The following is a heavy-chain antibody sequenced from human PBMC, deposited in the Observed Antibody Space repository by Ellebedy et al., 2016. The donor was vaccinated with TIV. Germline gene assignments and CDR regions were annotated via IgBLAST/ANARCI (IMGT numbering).Heavy chain of an antibody. J-gene: IGHJ4*02. CDR1: GITFRTYS. Sequence: GESLKISXAGSGITFRTYSMNWVRQAPGKGLEWISYISASSSTVHYADSVKGRFTISRDNSKSTLFVQMSSLSADDTAVYYCARWSTRGDGSASPYYLAYWGQGTRVTVSS. D-gene: IGHD3-16*01. CDR2: ISASSSTV. V-gene: IGHV3-48*01. CDR3: ARWSTRGDGSASPYYLAY.